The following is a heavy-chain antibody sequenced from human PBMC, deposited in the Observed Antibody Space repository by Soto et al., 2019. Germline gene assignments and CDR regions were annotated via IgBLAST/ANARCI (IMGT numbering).Heavy chain of an antibody. Sequence: SETLSLTSAVYGGSMSSSNWGGWVSQTPGKGLEWIGEIYHSGSTNYNPSLKSRVAISVDKSKNQFSLKLSSVTAADTAVYYCASRLRFLEWLPDYYYYGMDVWGQGTTVTVSS. CDR1: GGSMSSSNW. CDR2: IYHSGST. V-gene: IGHV4-4*02. J-gene: IGHJ6*02. D-gene: IGHD3-3*01. CDR3: ASRLRFLEWLPDYYYYGMDV.